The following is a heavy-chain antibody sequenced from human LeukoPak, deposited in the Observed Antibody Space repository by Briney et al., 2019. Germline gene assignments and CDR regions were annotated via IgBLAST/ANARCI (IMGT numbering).Heavy chain of an antibody. CDR3: ATVKRDCSGGTCYSYDY. J-gene: IGHJ4*02. V-gene: IGHV3-23*01. CDR1: RITLNSYC. Sequence: GALRLPCLGSRITLNSYCRDLVRQAPGEGPGVVSAIRNNGDITYYADSVRGRFTISRDNSKNTVFLQMDSLRADDTAVYYCATVKRDCSGGTCYSYDYWGQGTLVTVSS. CDR2: IRNNGDIT. D-gene: IGHD2-15*01.